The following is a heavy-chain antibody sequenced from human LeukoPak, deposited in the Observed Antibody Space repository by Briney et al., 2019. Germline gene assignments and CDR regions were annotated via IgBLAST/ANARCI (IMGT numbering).Heavy chain of an antibody. V-gene: IGHV5-51*01. D-gene: IGHD2-21*02. J-gene: IGHJ4*02. CDR2: IYPGDSET. CDR1: GYDFANYL. CDR3: ARLSYCGGDCHYNAYFDF. Sequence: ESLKISCKGSGYDFANYLIGWVRQMPGKGLEWMGIIYPGDSETRYSPSFHGQVTISADKSISTAYLQWSSLQASDSAMYYCARLSYCGGDCHYNAYFDFWGQGTLVSVSS.